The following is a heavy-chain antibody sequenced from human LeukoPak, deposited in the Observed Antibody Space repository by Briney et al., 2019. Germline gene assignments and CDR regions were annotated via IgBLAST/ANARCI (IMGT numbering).Heavy chain of an antibody. J-gene: IGHJ3*02. CDR1: DGSISSYY. V-gene: IGHV4-59*08. D-gene: IGHD1-1*01. Sequence: SETLSLTCTVSDGSISSYYWSWIRQPPGKGLESIGYIYYSGSTNYNPSLKSRVSISVDTSKNQFSLELSSVTAADTAVHYCARHSERGGPFDIWGQGTMVTVSS. CDR2: IYYSGST. CDR3: ARHSERGGPFDI.